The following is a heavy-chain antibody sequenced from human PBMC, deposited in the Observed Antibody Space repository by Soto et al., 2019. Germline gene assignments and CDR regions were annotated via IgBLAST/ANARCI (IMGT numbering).Heavy chain of an antibody. CDR2: IYSSEST. J-gene: IGHJ5*02. D-gene: IGHD3-10*01. Sequence: SETLSLTCTVSGASITTDYLSWIRQPPGKGLEFIAYIYSSESTNYNPSLKSRVTISVDTSKNQFSLNLRSVTAADTAMYYCARVRRFGESGYWFDPWGQGTLVTVSS. V-gene: IGHV4-59*01. CDR1: GASITTDY. CDR3: ARVRRFGESGYWFDP.